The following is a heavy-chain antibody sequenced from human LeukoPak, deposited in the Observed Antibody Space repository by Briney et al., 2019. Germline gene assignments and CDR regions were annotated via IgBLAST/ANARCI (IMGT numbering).Heavy chain of an antibody. CDR1: GGSFSGYY. D-gene: IGHD6-13*01. Sequence: SETLSLTCAVYGGSFSGYYWSWIRQPPGKGLEWIGEINHSGSTNYNPSLKSRVTISVDTSKNQFSLKLSSVTAADTAVYYCARPKSSSWYYYYYMDVWGKGTTVTVSS. J-gene: IGHJ6*03. V-gene: IGHV4-34*01. CDR2: INHSGST. CDR3: ARPKSSSWYYYYYMDV.